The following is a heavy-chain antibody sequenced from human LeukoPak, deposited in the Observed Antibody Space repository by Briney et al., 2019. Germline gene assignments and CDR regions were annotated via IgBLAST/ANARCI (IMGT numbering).Heavy chain of an antibody. CDR1: GFTFSSYA. V-gene: IGHV3-7*01. CDR2: IKQDGSEK. Sequence: GGSLRLSCSASGFTFSSYAMTWVRQAPGKGLEWVANIKQDGSEKYYVDSVKGRFTVSRDNGKNSMNLEMHSLRAEDTAVYYCARWAGGHYDYWGQGTLVTVSS. CDR3: ARWAGGHYDY. J-gene: IGHJ4*02. D-gene: IGHD1-26*01.